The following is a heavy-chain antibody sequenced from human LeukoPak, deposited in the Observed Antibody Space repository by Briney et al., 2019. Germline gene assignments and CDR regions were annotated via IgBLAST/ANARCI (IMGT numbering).Heavy chain of an antibody. D-gene: IGHD2-15*01. CDR2: IYSGGST. J-gene: IGHJ4*02. V-gene: IGHV3-53*01. Sequence: GGSLRLSCAASGFTFSDYAMNWVRQAPGKGLEWVSVIYSGGSTYYADSVKGRFTISRDNSKNTLYPQMNSLRAEDTAVYYCARGLAYCSGGSCRWGQGTLVTVSS. CDR1: GFTFSDYA. CDR3: ARGLAYCSGGSCR.